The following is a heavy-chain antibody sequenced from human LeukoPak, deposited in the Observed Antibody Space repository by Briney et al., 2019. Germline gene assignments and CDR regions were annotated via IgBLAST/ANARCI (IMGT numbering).Heavy chain of an antibody. CDR2: INPSGGST. Sequence: ASVKVSCKASGYTFTSYYMHWVRQAPGQGLEWMGIINPSGGSTSYAQKFQGRVTMTRDMSTSTAYMELSSLRSEDTAVYYCARDVLWFGDGGRAFYMDVWGKGTTVTVSS. CDR1: GYTFTSYY. D-gene: IGHD3-10*01. CDR3: ARDVLWFGDGGRAFYMDV. V-gene: IGHV1-46*01. J-gene: IGHJ6*03.